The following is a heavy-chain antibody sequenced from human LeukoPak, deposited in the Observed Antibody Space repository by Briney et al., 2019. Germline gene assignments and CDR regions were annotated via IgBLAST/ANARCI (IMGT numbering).Heavy chain of an antibody. CDR2: IYTSGST. Sequence: SETLSLTCTVSGGSISSYYWSWIRQPAGKGLEWIGRIYTSGSTNYNPSLKSRVTISVDTSKNHFSLKLSSVTAADTAMYYCATTITVTTDYWGQGALVTVSS. CDR1: GGSISSYY. V-gene: IGHV4-4*07. J-gene: IGHJ4*02. CDR3: ATTITVTTDY. D-gene: IGHD4-17*01.